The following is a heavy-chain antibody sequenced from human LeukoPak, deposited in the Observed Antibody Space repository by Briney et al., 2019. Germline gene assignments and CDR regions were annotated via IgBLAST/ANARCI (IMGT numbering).Heavy chain of an antibody. Sequence: SETLSLTCTVSGGSISSYYWSWIRQPAGKGLEWIGRIYTSGSTNYNPSLKSRVTISVDTSKNQFSLKLSSVTAADTAVYYCARASHDYGDYSHFDYWGQGTLVTVSS. J-gene: IGHJ4*02. CDR3: ARASHDYGDYSHFDY. V-gene: IGHV4-4*07. CDR2: IYTSGST. D-gene: IGHD4-17*01. CDR1: GGSISSYY.